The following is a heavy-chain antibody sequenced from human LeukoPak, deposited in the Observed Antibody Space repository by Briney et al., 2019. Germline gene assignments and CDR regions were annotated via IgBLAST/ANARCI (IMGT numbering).Heavy chain of an antibody. D-gene: IGHD3-22*01. Sequence: SETLSLTCTVAGGSIISYYWSWIRQPAGKGLEWIGRIYTSGSTNYNPSLKSRVTMSVDTSKNQFSLKLSSVTAADTAVYYCARSPLSGYYYYYYYYMDVWGKGTTVTVSS. CDR1: GGSIISYY. V-gene: IGHV4-4*07. CDR3: ARSPLSGYYYYYYYYMDV. CDR2: IYTSGST. J-gene: IGHJ6*03.